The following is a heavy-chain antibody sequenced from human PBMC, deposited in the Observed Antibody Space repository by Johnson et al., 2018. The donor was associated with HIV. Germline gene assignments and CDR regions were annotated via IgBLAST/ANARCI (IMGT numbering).Heavy chain of an antibody. J-gene: IGHJ3*02. Sequence: VQLVESGGGEVRPGGSLRLACVASGFIFDDYGLTWVRQAPGKGLEWVSGISWNGGDTGYADSVRGRFTISRDNAKNSLYLQTNSLRAGDTAVYYCARESGGQYDAFDIWGQGTMVTVSS. V-gene: IGHV3-20*04. D-gene: IGHD3-16*01. CDR1: GFIFDDYG. CDR2: ISWNGGDT. CDR3: ARESGGQYDAFDI.